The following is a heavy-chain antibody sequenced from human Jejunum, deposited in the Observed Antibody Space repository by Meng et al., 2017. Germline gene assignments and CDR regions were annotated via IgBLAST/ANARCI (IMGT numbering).Heavy chain of an antibody. J-gene: IGHJ4*02. V-gene: IGHV3-73*01. D-gene: IGHD2-15*01. CDR3: TRRGGCSGGSCTFDY. Sequence: ESPKTSRASSGFLFSGSAVHWVRQASGKGPEGVSRIRSKANDYATAYAASVKGRFTIPRDDSKNTAVLQMNSLKIEDTAVYYCTRRGGCSGGSCTFDYWGQGTLVTVSS. CDR1: GFLFSGSA. CDR2: IRSKANDYAT.